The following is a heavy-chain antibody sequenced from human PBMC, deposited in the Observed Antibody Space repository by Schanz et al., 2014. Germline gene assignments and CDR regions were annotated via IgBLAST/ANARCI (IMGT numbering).Heavy chain of an antibody. J-gene: IGHJ4*02. V-gene: IGHV1-18*01. D-gene: IGHD2-21*01. CDR1: GYAFSDYG. CDR3: ARDRLECGAECYSVEVFEI. Sequence: QVQLEQSGAEVKKPGASVKVSCKTSGYAFSDYGITWVRQAPGQGLQWMGWISPYTGNTNYAQKLQGRVTMTTDTSTSTAYMERRSLRSDDTAVYYCARDRLECGAECYSVEVFEIWGQGTLVTVSS. CDR2: ISPYTGNT.